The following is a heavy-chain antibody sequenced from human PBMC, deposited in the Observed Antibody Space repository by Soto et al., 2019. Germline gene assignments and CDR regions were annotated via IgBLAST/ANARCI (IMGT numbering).Heavy chain of an antibody. CDR3: ARDTRVASAVPNSLDV. V-gene: IGHV4-31*01. J-gene: IGHJ6*02. CDR2: IYYSGNT. D-gene: IGHD6-13*01. CDR1: GGSISIGYY. Sequence: VQLQESGPGLVKPSQTLSLTCTVSGGSISIGYYWCWIRQYPRKGPEWIGYIYYSGNTYSNPSRYSPESTSLVSSKNQLSLKLDSVTAANTAVYYCARDTRVASAVPNSLDVSGQSNTVTVS.